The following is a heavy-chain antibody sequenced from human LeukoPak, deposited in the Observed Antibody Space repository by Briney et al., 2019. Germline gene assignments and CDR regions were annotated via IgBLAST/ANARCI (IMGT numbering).Heavy chain of an antibody. CDR2: ISPYNTNT. Sequence: ASVKVSCKASGYTFRSYGISWVRQAPGQGLEWMGWISPYNTNTNNAQNLQGRVTMTTDTSTSTAYMEVRSLRSDDTAVYYCATTIGARLMYFDYWGQGTLVTVSS. CDR3: ATTIGARLMYFDY. CDR1: GYTFRSYG. V-gene: IGHV1-18*01. D-gene: IGHD6-6*01. J-gene: IGHJ4*02.